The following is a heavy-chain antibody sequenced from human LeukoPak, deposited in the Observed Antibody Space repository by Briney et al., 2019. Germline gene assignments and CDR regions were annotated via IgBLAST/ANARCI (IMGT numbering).Heavy chain of an antibody. V-gene: IGHV3-11*01. Sequence: GGSLRLSCAASGFTFSNYWMSWVRQAPGKGLEWVSYISDSGSTKYYADSVKGRFTISRDNAKNSLYLQMDSLRVEDTAIYYCARDLAVVVVTATTDYWGQGTLVTVSS. CDR1: GFTFSNYW. D-gene: IGHD2-21*02. CDR2: ISDSGSTK. J-gene: IGHJ4*02. CDR3: ARDLAVVVVTATTDY.